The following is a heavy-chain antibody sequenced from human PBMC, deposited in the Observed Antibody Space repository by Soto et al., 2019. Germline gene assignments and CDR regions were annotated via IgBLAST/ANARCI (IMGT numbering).Heavy chain of an antibody. CDR2: LYWDDDK. V-gene: IGHV2-5*02. J-gene: IGHJ4*02. CDR1: GFSLSTTRVG. Sequence: QTTLKESGPTLVKPTQTLTLTCTFSGFSLSTTRVGVGWIRQPPGEALEWLALLYWDDDKLYSPSLKRRLTITKDTSKNQVVLTLTNMDPVDTATYYCAHSKTSGMRYYFDYWGQGTLVTVSS. CDR3: AHSKTSGMRYYFDY.